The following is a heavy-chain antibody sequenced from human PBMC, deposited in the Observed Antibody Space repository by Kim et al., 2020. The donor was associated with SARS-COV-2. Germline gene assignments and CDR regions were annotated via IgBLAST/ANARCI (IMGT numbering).Heavy chain of an antibody. J-gene: IGHJ6*02. CDR3: ARDSYDVWCGYYTSDYYYYSGMDV. CDR2: ISSSGSTI. Sequence: GGSLRLSCAASGFTFSSYEMNWVRQAPGKGLEWVSYISSSGSTIYYADSVKGRFTISRDNAKNSLYLQMNSLRAEDTAVYYCARDSYDVWCGYYTSDYYYYSGMDVWGQGTTVTVSS. V-gene: IGHV3-48*03. D-gene: IGHD3-3*01. CDR1: GFTFSSYE.